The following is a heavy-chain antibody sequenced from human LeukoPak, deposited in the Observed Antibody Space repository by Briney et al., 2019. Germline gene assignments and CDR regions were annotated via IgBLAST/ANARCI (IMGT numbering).Heavy chain of an antibody. CDR2: ISSSSSTI. D-gene: IGHD4-17*01. V-gene: IGHV3-11*04. CDR3: ARDPSDYGDYVFRAFDI. J-gene: IGHJ3*02. Sequence: SGGSLRLSCAASGFTFSDYYMSWIRQAPGKGLGWVSYISSSSSTIYYADSVKGRFTISRDNAKNSLYLQMNSLRAEDTAVYYCARDPSDYGDYVFRAFDIWGQGTMVTVSS. CDR1: GFTFSDYY.